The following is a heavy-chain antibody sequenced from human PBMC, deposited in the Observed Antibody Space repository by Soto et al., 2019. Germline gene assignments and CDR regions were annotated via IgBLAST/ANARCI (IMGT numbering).Heavy chain of an antibody. V-gene: IGHV3-30*18. CDR1: GFTFSSYG. CDR3: AKSLGIEARHNPIAS. D-gene: IGHD6-6*01. Sequence: PGWSLRLSCAASGFTFSSYGMHWVRQAPGKGLEWVAVISYDGSNKYYADSVKGRFTISRDNSKNTLYLQMNSLRAEDTAVYYCAKSLGIEARHNPIASWGQGTLVTLSA. J-gene: IGHJ4*02. CDR2: ISYDGSNK.